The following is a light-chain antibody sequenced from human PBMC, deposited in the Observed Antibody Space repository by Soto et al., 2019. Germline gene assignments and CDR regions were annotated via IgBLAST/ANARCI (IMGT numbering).Light chain of an antibody. CDR3: QVWDSSSDHVV. CDR1: NIGSKS. CDR2: DDR. V-gene: IGLV3-21*02. Sequence: SYELTQPPSVSVAPVRTARITCGGNNIGSKSVHWYQQKRGQAPVLVVYDDRDRPSGIPERFSGSNSGNTATLTISRVEAGDEADYYCQVWDSSSDHVVFGGGTKLTVL. J-gene: IGLJ2*01.